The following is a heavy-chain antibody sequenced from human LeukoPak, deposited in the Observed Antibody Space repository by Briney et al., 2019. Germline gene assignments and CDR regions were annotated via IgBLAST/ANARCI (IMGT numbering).Heavy chain of an antibody. CDR1: GGSIRSSTYN. Sequence: SETLSLTCTVSGGSIRSSTYNWGWIRQPPGKGLEWIGSIHYTGTTYYSPSLKNRVTISIDTSKNQFSLKLSSVTAADTAIYYCARTGGSFYFYYYMDVWGKGTTVTVSS. CDR3: ARTGGSFYFYYYMDV. CDR2: IHYTGTT. V-gene: IGHV4-39*07. J-gene: IGHJ6*03. D-gene: IGHD1-26*01.